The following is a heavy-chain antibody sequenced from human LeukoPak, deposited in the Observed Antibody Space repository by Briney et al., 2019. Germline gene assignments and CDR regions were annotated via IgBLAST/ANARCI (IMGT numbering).Heavy chain of an antibody. CDR3: ARDIVATGGRYFDH. V-gene: IGHV3-33*01. J-gene: IGHJ4*02. CDR2: IWYDGSNK. D-gene: IGHD6-13*01. Sequence: GGSLRLSCAASGFILRNYGMHWVRQTPGEGLEWVAAIWYDGSNKDYADSVKGRFTISRDNSKNTLYLQMNSLRGEDTAVYYCARDIVATGGRYFDHWGQGTPVTVSS. CDR1: GFILRNYG.